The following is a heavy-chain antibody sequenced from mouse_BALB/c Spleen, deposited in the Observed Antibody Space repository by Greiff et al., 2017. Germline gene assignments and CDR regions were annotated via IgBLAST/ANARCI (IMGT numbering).Heavy chain of an antibody. CDR3: ARIITTVVDAMDY. V-gene: IGHV2-6-7*01. J-gene: IGHJ4*01. Sequence: QVQLQQSGPGLVAPSQSLSITCTVSGFSLTGYGVNWVRQPPGKGLEWLGMIWGDGSTDYNSALKSRLSISKDNSKSQVFLKMNSLQTDDTARYYCARIITTVVDAMDYWGQGTSVTVSS. CDR2: IWGDGST. CDR1: GFSLTGYG. D-gene: IGHD1-1*01.